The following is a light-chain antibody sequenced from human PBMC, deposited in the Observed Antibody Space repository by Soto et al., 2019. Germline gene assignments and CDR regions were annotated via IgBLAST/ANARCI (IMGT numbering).Light chain of an antibody. V-gene: IGKV3-20*01. CDR3: QQYGASPLT. CDR2: GAA. CDR1: QSVYINS. J-gene: IGKJ3*01. Sequence: EIVLTQSPGTLSLSPGERATLSCRASQSVYINSLAWYQQKPGQPPRLLIYGAATRDSDVPDRFSGSGSGADFALTITRLEPEDFAVYYCQQYGASPLTFGPGTRVD.